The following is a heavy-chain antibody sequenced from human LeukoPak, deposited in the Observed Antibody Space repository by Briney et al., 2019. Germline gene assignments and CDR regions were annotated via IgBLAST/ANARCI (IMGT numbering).Heavy chain of an antibody. CDR2: IYYSGST. CDR1: GGSISSSY. D-gene: IGHD5-18*01. J-gene: IGHJ4*02. Sequence: SETLSLTCTVSGGSISSSYWSWIRQPPGKGLEWIGYIYYSGSTNYNPSLKSRVTISVDTSENQFSLKLSSVTAADTAVYYCARAALEYSYGYPHFDYWGQGTLVTVSS. CDR3: ARAALEYSYGYPHFDY. V-gene: IGHV4-59*01.